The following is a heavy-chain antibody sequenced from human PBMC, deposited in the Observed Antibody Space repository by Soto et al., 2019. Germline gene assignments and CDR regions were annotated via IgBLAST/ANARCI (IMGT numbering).Heavy chain of an antibody. D-gene: IGHD6-19*01. CDR3: AKGGQQWLVTSDFNY. V-gene: IGHV3-30*18. J-gene: IGHJ4*02. Sequence: VQLVESGGGVVQPGRSLRLSCAASGFTFSDYAMHWVRQAPGKGLEWVAVVSHDGRNTHYADSVKGRFTISRDSCKNTLSLEITRPRAEDTAVYSCAKGGQQWLVTSDFNYWGQGALVTVSS. CDR1: GFTFSDYA. CDR2: VSHDGRNT.